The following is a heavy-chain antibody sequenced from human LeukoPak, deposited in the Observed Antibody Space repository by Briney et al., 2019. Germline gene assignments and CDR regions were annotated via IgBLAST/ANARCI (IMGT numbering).Heavy chain of an antibody. CDR2: IYYSGST. V-gene: IGHV4-59*01. CDR1: GGSISSYY. Sequence: SETLSLTCTVSGGSISSYYWSWIRQPPGKGLEWIGYIYYSGSTNYNPSLKSRVTISVDTSKNQFFLKLSSVTAADTAVYYCARIVVVPAAILYVGWFDPWGQGTLVTVSS. D-gene: IGHD2-2*01. CDR3: ARIVVVPAAILYVGWFDP. J-gene: IGHJ5*02.